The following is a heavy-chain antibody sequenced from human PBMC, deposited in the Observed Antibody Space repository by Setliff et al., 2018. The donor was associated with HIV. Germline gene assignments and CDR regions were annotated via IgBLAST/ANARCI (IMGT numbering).Heavy chain of an antibody. CDR3: ARCYYDSSGPTDAFDI. Sequence: ASVKASCKASGYTFTNYYIHWVRQAPGQGLEWMGLINPSGGRTSYAQKFQGRLTMTRDTSRSTVYMELSSLRSEDTAVYYCARCYYDSSGPTDAFDIWGQGTVVTVSS. CDR1: GYTFTNYY. CDR2: INPSGGRT. V-gene: IGHV1-46*01. D-gene: IGHD3-22*01. J-gene: IGHJ3*02.